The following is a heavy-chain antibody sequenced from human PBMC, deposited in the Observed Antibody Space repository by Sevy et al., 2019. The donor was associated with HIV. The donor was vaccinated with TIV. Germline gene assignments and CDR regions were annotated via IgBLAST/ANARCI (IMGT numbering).Heavy chain of an antibody. D-gene: IGHD2-8*01. Sequence: GGSLRLSCAASGFTFSSYEMNWVRQAPGKGLEWVSYISNSGTTISYSDSVRGRFSISRDNARNSLYLQMNSLRAEDTAVYYCARALGYCTNGVCYSMMVYYYYYYGMDVWGQGTTVTVSS. V-gene: IGHV3-48*03. J-gene: IGHJ6*02. CDR1: GFTFSSYE. CDR2: ISNSGTTI. CDR3: ARALGYCTNGVCYSMMVYYYYYYGMDV.